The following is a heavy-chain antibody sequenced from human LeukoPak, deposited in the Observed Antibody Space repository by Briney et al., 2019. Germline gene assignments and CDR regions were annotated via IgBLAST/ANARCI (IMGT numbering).Heavy chain of an antibody. CDR3: AREGLRYFDWFQSDAFDI. CDR2: INPNSGGT. CDR1: GYTFTGYY. V-gene: IGHV1-2*02. D-gene: IGHD3-9*01. J-gene: IGHJ3*02. Sequence: ASVKVSCKASGYTFTGYYTHWVRQAPGQGLEWMGWINPNSGGTNYAQKFQGRVTMTRDTSISTAYMELSRLRSDDTAVYYCAREGLRYFDWFQSDAFDIWGQGTMVTVSS.